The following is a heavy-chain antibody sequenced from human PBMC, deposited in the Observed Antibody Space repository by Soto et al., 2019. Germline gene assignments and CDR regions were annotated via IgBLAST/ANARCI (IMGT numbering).Heavy chain of an antibody. V-gene: IGHV3-23*01. Sequence: EVQLLESGGGLVQPGGSLRFSCAASGFTFSSYAMNWVRQAPGKGLEWVSVISGSSDSTYYADSVKGRFTISRDNSKNTLYLQMNSLRAEVTAIYYCARRGSGSYYDYWGQGTLVTVSS. J-gene: IGHJ4*02. CDR1: GFTFSSYA. CDR3: ARRGSGSYYDY. D-gene: IGHD1-26*01. CDR2: ISGSSDST.